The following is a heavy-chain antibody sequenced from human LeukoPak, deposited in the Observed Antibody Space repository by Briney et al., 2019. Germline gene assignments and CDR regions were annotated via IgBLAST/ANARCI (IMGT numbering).Heavy chain of an antibody. D-gene: IGHD2-21*02. CDR2: IYTSGST. Sequence: PSETLSLTCAVYGGSFSGYYWSWIRQPAGKGLEWIGRIYTSGSTNYNPSLKSRVTISVDTSKNQFSLKLSSVTAADTAVYYCARLSCGGDCNFDYWGQGTLVTVSS. V-gene: IGHV4-59*10. CDR1: GGSFSGYY. CDR3: ARLSCGGDCNFDY. J-gene: IGHJ4*02.